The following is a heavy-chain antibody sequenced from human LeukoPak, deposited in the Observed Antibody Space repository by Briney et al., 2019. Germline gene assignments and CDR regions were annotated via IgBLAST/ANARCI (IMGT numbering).Heavy chain of an antibody. CDR1: GGSISSGGYY. Sequence: PSETLSLTCTVSGGSISSGGYYWTWIRQHPGKGLEYIRYIDYSGSTYYNPSLKSRLTISVDTSKNQFSLKLSSVTAADTAVYYSARVPASGYYHHYFDHWGQGTLVSVSS. CDR3: ARVPASGYYHHYFDH. CDR2: IDYSGST. D-gene: IGHD3-3*01. J-gene: IGHJ4*02. V-gene: IGHV4-31*03.